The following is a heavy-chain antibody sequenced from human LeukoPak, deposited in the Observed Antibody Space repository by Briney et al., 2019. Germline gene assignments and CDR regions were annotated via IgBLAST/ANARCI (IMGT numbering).Heavy chain of an antibody. CDR2: IKSKTGGGTT. V-gene: IGHV3-15*01. D-gene: IGHD2-2*02. CDR1: GFTFSNAW. J-gene: IGHJ1*01. CDR3: TTNPRYCSSTSCYTEEYFQH. Sequence: GGSLRLSCAASGFTFSNAWMSWVRQAPGKGLEWVGRIKSKTGGGTTDYAAHVKGRFTISRDDSKNTLYLQMNSLKTEDTAVYYCTTNPRYCSSTSCYTEEYFQHWGQGTLVTVSS.